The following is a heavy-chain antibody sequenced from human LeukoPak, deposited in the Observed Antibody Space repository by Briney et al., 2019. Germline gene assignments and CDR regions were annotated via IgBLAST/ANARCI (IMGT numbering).Heavy chain of an antibody. CDR3: SNKVYCSTTSCHPAGY. V-gene: IGHV4-59*01. CDR2: IYYSGST. D-gene: IGHD2-2*01. Sequence: SETLSLTCTVSGDSISSYYWNWIRQPPGKGLEWIGYIYYSGSTNYNPSLKSRVTISVDTSKNQFSLKLSSVTAADTAVYYCSNKVYCSTTSCHPAGYWGLGSLVTVSS. CDR1: GDSISSYY. J-gene: IGHJ4*02.